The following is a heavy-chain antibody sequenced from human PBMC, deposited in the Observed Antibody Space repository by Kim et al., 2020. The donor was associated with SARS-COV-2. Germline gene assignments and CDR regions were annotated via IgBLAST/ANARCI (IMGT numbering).Heavy chain of an antibody. D-gene: IGHD5-18*01. Sequence: ASVKVSCKASADTFTQNVMSWVRQAPGHGLEWMGWISTYNGDTRSAQMFQDRVTMTTDASTSTVYMELRGLKSDDTGVYYCAKDAGRGFSASWGQGTLVTVSS. J-gene: IGHJ5*02. CDR3: AKDAGRGFSAS. V-gene: IGHV1-18*01. CDR2: ISTYNGDT. CDR1: ADTFTQNV.